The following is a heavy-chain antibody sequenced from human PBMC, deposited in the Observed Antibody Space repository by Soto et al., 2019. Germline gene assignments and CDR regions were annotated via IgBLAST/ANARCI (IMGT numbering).Heavy chain of an antibody. CDR1: GYTFTSYG. D-gene: IGHD3-22*01. CDR2: ISAYNGNT. V-gene: IGHV1-18*01. CDR3: ARFKPNKKYYYDSSGPVNYYYYYSMDV. J-gene: IGHJ6*02. Sequence: VASVKVSCKASGYTFTSYGISWVRQAPGQGLEWMGWISAYNGNTNYAQKLQGRVTISVDTSKNQFSLKLSSVTAADTAVYYCARFKPNKKYYYDSSGPVNYYYYYSMDVWGQGTTVTVSS.